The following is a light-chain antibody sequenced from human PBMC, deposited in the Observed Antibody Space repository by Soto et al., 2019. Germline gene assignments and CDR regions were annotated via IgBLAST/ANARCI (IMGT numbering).Light chain of an antibody. V-gene: IGKV3-20*01. Sequence: EIVLTQSPGTLSLSPGERATLSCRASQIVSSSHLAWYQQKPGQAPRLLLSGASTRATGIPDRFSGSGSGTGFKSTISTLLPNYFAVYYCQEYGNTQWKFGQGTKVEV. CDR3: QEYGNTQWK. CDR1: QIVSSSH. J-gene: IGKJ1*01. CDR2: GAS.